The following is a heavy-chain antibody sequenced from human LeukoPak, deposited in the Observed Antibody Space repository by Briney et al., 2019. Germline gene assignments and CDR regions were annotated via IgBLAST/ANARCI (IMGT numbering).Heavy chain of an antibody. Sequence: ASVTVSCKASGDSFTSYDIKWVRQATGEGLEWMGWIHPSTGNPTYAQGFTGRFVFSLDTPVSTTHLQISSLKAEDTAVYFCARAFQSLGGLSLPDYWGQGTRVTVSS. CDR2: IHPSTGNP. CDR3: ARAFQSLGGLSLPDY. J-gene: IGHJ4*02. D-gene: IGHD3-16*02. V-gene: IGHV7-4-1*02. CDR1: GDSFTSYD.